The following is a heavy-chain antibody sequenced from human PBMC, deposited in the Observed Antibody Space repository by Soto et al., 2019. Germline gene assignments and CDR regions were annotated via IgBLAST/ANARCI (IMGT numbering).Heavy chain of an antibody. J-gene: IGHJ6*02. V-gene: IGHV1-69*13. CDR2: IIPIFGTA. CDR3: ARDLGITMVRGPYYYYGMDV. CDR1: GGTFSSYA. Sequence: SSVKVSCKASGGTFSSYAISWVRQAPGQGLEWMGGIIPIFGTANYAQKFQGRVTITADESTSTAYMELSSLRSEDTAVYYCARDLGITMVRGPYYYYGMDVWGQGTTVTVSS. D-gene: IGHD3-10*01.